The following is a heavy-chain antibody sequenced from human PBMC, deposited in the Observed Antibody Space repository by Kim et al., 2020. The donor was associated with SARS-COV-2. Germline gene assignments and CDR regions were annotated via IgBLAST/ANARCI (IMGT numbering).Heavy chain of an antibody. CDR3: ATNRVVTDTWGDYYSMDV. CDR1: GGTFSRSA. D-gene: IGHD2-21*02. J-gene: IGHJ6*02. CDR2: IIPISGTT. V-gene: IGHV1-69*13. Sequence: SVKVSCKASGGTFSRSAISWVRQAPGQGLEWMGGIIPISGTTKYVEKFQGRVTITADESTSTAYMELSSLRSEDTAVYYCATNRVVTDTWGDYYSMDVWGQGATVTVSS.